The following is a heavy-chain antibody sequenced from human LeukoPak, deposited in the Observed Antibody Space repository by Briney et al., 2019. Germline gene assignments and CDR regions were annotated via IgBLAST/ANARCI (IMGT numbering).Heavy chain of an antibody. CDR1: GGSFSGYY. CDR3: ARPRGYSYGPIYDY. D-gene: IGHD5-18*01. CDR2: INHSGST. V-gene: IGHV4-34*01. J-gene: IGHJ4*02. Sequence: SETLSLTCAVYGGSFSGYYWSWIRQPPGKGLEWIGEINHSGSTNYNPSLKSRVTISVDTSKNQFSLKLSSVTAADTAVYYCARPRGYSYGPIYDYWGQGTLVTVPS.